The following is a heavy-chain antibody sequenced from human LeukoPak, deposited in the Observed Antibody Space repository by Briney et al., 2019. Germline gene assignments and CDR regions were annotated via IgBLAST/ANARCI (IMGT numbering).Heavy chain of an antibody. J-gene: IGHJ4*02. V-gene: IGHV4-38-2*02. CDR2: IYHSGST. D-gene: IGHD6-19*01. Sequence: SETLSLTCSVSGYSISSGYYWGWIRQPPGKGLEWIGSIYHSGSTYYNPSLKSRVTISVDTSKNQFSLKLSSVTAADTAVYYCAREIKEQWLVRGGHFDYWGQGTLVTVSS. CDR3: AREIKEQWLVRGGHFDY. CDR1: GYSISSGYY.